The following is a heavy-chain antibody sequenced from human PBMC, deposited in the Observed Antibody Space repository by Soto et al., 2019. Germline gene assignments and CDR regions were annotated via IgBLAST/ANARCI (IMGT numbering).Heavy chain of an antibody. Sequence: PGGSLRLSCAASGFTFNNYAMHWVRQAPGKGLEWVSGISWNSGDIGYADSVKGRFTISRDSAKDSLYLQLNSLRAEDTAFYYCAKDIGAVAGYYFDYWGQGTLVTVSS. J-gene: IGHJ4*02. D-gene: IGHD6-19*01. CDR2: ISWNSGDI. V-gene: IGHV3-9*01. CDR3: AKDIGAVAGYYFDY. CDR1: GFTFNNYA.